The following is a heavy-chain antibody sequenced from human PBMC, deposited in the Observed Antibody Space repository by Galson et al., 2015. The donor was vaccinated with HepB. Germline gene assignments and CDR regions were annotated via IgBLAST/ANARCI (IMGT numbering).Heavy chain of an antibody. CDR1: GGSISTHYY. CDR2: IYYSGTT. J-gene: IGHJ4*02. V-gene: IGHV4-59*01. Sequence: SETLSLTCTVSGGSISTHYYWSWIRQSPEKGLEWIGYIYYSGTTNYSPSLKSRVTISVDTSKNQFSLKMYSVTAADTAVFYCARGPNNFDYWGQGTLVTVSS. D-gene: IGHD2-8*01. CDR3: ARGPNNFDY.